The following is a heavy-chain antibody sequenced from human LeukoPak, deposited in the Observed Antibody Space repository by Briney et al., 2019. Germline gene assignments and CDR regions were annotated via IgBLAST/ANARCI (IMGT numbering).Heavy chain of an antibody. Sequence: SVKVSCKASGFTITSSAVQWVRQARGQRLEWIGWIVVGSGNTNYAQKFQERVTITRDMSTSTAYMELSSLRSEDTAVYYCAAGPITMIVVVIPDAFDIWGQGTMVTVSS. V-gene: IGHV1-58*01. CDR2: IVVGSGNT. CDR3: AAGPITMIVVVIPDAFDI. CDR1: GFTITSSA. J-gene: IGHJ3*02. D-gene: IGHD3-22*01.